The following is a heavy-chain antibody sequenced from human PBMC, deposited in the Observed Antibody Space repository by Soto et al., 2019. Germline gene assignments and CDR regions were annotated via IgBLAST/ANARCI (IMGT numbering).Heavy chain of an antibody. V-gene: IGHV1-69*13. CDR1: GGTFSSYA. CDR2: IIPIFGTA. Sequence: GASGKVSCKASGGTFSSYAISWVRQAPGQGLEWMGGIIPIFGTANYAQKFQGRVTITADESTSTAYMELSSLRSEDTAVYYCASTLYYYDSSGYWDYWGQGTLVTVSS. CDR3: ASTLYYYDSSGYWDY. D-gene: IGHD3-22*01. J-gene: IGHJ4*02.